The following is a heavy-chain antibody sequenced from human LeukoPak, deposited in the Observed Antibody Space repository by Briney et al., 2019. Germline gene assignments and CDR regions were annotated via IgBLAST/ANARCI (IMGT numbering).Heavy chain of an antibody. CDR1: GFTFSDYY. V-gene: IGHV3-11*01. D-gene: IGHD3-22*01. J-gene: IGHJ4*02. CDR3: ARDHYYDSSGYFLGY. Sequence: GGSLRLSCAASGFTFSDYYTSWIRQAPGKGLEWVSYISSSGSTIYYADSVKGRFTISRDNAKNSLYLQMNSLRAEDTAVYYCARDHYYDSSGYFLGYWGQGTLVTVSS. CDR2: ISSSGSTI.